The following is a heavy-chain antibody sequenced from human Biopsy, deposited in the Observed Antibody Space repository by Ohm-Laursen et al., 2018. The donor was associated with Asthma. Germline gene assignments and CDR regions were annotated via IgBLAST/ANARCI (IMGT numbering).Heavy chain of an antibody. CDR1: GYIFTSYW. D-gene: IGHD3-10*01. CDR3: ARLAYGSGSFFDF. V-gene: IGHV5-51*01. Sequence: ESLRISCKVSGYIFTSYWIGWVRQMPGKGLEWMGIIFPGDSDTIYSPSFQGQVTISAAKSISTAYLQWSSLKASDTAIYYCARLAYGSGSFFDFWGQGTLVTVAS. J-gene: IGHJ4*02. CDR2: IFPGDSDT.